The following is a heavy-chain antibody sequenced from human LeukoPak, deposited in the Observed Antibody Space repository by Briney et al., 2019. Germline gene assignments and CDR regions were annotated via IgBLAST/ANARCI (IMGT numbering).Heavy chain of an antibody. CDR3: AKAHSSGWYYFDY. D-gene: IGHD6-19*01. CDR1: GFTSSSYA. Sequence: GGSLRLSCAASGFTSSSYAMRWVRQAPGKGLEWVSAISGSGGSTYYADSVKGRFTISRDNSKNTLYLQMNSLRAEDTAVYYCAKAHSSGWYYFDYWGQGTLVTVSS. J-gene: IGHJ4*02. V-gene: IGHV3-23*01. CDR2: ISGSGGST.